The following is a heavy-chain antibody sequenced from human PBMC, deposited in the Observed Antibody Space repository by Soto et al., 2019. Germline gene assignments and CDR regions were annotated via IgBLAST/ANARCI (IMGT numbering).Heavy chain of an antibody. D-gene: IGHD3-3*01. CDR3: AREAKPLGAYWSGYHGWFDP. CDR2: IYYSGST. CDR1: GGSISSYY. Sequence: PXGTLAITGTVSGGSISSYYWSGIRQPPGKGLEWIGYIYYSGSTNYNPSLKSRVTISVDTSKNQFSLKLSSVTAADTAVYYCAREAKPLGAYWSGYHGWFDPWGQRPLVTVSS. J-gene: IGHJ5*02. V-gene: IGHV4-59*01.